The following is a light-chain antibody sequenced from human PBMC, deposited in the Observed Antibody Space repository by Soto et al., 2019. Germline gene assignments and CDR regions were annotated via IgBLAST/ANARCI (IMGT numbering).Light chain of an antibody. CDR3: QHRINCPLT. CDR2: EAS. Sequence: IVLTQSPATLALSPGQRATLSCRASQSVSSCLAWYQQKPGQAPRLLIYEASNRATGVPARFSGSGSGTDFTLTISSLEPEDFAVYYCQHRINCPLTFGGGTKVDIK. CDR1: QSVSSC. V-gene: IGKV3-11*01. J-gene: IGKJ4*01.